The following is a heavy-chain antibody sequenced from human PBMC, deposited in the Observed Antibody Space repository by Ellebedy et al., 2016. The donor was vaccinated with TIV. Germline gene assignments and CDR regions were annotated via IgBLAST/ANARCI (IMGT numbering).Heavy chain of an antibody. V-gene: IGHV3-7*01. J-gene: IGHJ4*02. CDR1: GFTFSNYW. CDR2: IKQDGSEK. D-gene: IGHD6-19*01. CDR3: ARDQWLGTAYYFDS. Sequence: GGSLRLSCATSGFTFSNYWMTWVRQAPGKGLEWVANIKQDGSEKYYVDSVKGRFSISRDNAKNSLYLQMNSLTDEDTAVYYCARDQWLGTAYYFDSWGQGTLVTVSS.